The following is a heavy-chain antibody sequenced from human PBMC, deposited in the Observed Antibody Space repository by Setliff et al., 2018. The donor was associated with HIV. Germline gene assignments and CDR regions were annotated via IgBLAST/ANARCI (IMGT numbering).Heavy chain of an antibody. CDR1: GYTFTGYY. CDR2: INPNSGGT. CDR3: ATGYGSVLYFDY. D-gene: IGHD3-10*01. Sequence: ASVKVSCKASGYTFTGYYMHWVRQAPGQGLEWMGWINPNSGGTNYAQKFQGWVTMTRDTSISTAYMELGRLRSDDTAVYYCATGYGSVLYFDYWGQGTLVTVSS. V-gene: IGHV1-2*04. J-gene: IGHJ4*02.